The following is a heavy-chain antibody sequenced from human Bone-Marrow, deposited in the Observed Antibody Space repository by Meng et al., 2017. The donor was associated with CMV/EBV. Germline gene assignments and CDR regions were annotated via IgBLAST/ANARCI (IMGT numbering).Heavy chain of an antibody. Sequence: GESLKISCAASGFTFSNYAIHWVRQAPGKGLEWVAVISYDGSNKYYADSVKGRFTVSRDNSKNSLYLQMNSLRAEDTAVYYCARDRRYQLLGFDPWGQGTLVTVSS. CDR3: ARDRRYQLLGFDP. CDR2: ISYDGSNK. D-gene: IGHD2-2*01. J-gene: IGHJ5*02. CDR1: GFTFSNYA. V-gene: IGHV3-30*04.